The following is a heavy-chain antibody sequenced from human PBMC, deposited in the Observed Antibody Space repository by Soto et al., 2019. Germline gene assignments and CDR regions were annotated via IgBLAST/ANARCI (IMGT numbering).Heavy chain of an antibody. J-gene: IGHJ6*03. CDR1: GFTFSSYG. V-gene: IGHV3-33*08. Sequence: GGSLILSCAASGFTFSSYGMHWVRQAPGKGLEWVAVIWYDGSNKYYADSVKGRFTISRDNSKNTLYLQMNSLRAEDTAVYYCARGGAYYYYYMDVWGKGTTVTVSS. CDR2: IWYDGSNK. CDR3: ARGGAYYYYYMDV. D-gene: IGHD5-12*01.